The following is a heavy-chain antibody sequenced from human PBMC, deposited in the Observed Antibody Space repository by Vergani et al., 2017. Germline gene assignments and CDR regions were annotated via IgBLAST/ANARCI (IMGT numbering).Heavy chain of an antibody. CDR1: GYSISSGYY. J-gene: IGHJ4*02. Sequence: QVQLQESGPGLVKPSETLSLTCAVSGYSISSGYYWGWIRQPPGKGLEWIGSIYHSGSTYYNPSLKSRVTISVDTSKNQFSLKLSSVTAADTAVYYCAREFGGSGYIAGGYYFDYWGQGTLVTVSS. D-gene: IGHD3-22*01. CDR2: IYHSGST. V-gene: IGHV4-38-2*02. CDR3: AREFGGSGYIAGGYYFDY.